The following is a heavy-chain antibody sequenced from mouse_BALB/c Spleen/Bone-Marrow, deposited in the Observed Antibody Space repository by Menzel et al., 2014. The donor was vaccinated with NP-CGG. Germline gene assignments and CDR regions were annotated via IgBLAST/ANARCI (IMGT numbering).Heavy chain of an antibody. CDR3: VGGDYRSSGSAY. J-gene: IGHJ3*01. V-gene: IGHV1S135*01. Sequence: QLQVSGPELVKPGASGKVSCKGYGYSFTEYNMSWVKQSHGKSLEWIGYIDPYNGGTTYNQKFKGKATLTVDKSSSTAFMHLNSLTTDDSTVYYCVGGDYRSSGSAYWGQGTLVTVSA. D-gene: IGHD2-14*01. CDR2: IDPYNGGT. CDR1: GYSFTEYN.